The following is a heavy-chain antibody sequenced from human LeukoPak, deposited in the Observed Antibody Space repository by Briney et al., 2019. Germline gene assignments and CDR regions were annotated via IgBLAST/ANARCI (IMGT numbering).Heavy chain of an antibody. CDR1: GGSISSSY. CDR2: IDYSGNT. CDR3: ARHSARDGYNYLTYFDY. J-gene: IGHJ4*02. V-gene: IGHV4-59*08. Sequence: SETLSLTCTVSGGSISSSYWSWIRQPPGKGLEWIGYIDYSGNTNYNPSLKSRVTISVERSKNQFSLKLTSVTAADTAVYYCARHSARDGYNYLTYFDYWGQGTLVTVSS. D-gene: IGHD5-24*01.